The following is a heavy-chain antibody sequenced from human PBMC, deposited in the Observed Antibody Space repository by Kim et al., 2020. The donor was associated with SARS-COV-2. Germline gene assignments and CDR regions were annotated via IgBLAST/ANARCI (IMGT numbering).Heavy chain of an antibody. CDR3: ARDEGGYSGYEFNDY. V-gene: IGHV1-18*01. CDR2: ISAYNGNT. J-gene: IGHJ4*02. Sequence: ASVKVSCKASGYTFTSYGISWVRQAPGQGLEWMGWISAYNGNTNYAQKLQGRVTMTTDTSTSTAYMELRSLRSDDTAVYYCARDEGGYSGYEFNDYWGQGTLVTVSS. CDR1: GYTFTSYG. D-gene: IGHD5-12*01.